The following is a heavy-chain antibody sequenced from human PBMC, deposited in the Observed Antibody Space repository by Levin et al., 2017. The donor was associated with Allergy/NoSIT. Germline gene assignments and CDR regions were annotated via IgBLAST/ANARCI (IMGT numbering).Heavy chain of an antibody. CDR1: GYSFTNYW. V-gene: IGHV5-10-1*01. D-gene: IGHD6-13*01. CDR2: IDPSDSYT. CDR3: ARSSSSWYLFDY. J-gene: IGHJ4*02. Sequence: AASVKVSCKGSGYSFTNYWISWVRQMPGKGLEWMGRIDPSDSYTNYNPSFQGHVTISADKSISTAYLQWSSLKASDTAMYYCARSSSSWYLFDYWGQGTLVTVSS.